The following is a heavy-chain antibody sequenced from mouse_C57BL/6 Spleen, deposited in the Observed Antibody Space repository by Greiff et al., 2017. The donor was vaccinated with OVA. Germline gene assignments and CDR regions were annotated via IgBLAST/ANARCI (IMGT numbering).Heavy chain of an antibody. CDR3: ARSGDYDGVYYFDY. CDR1: GYTFTSYG. V-gene: IGHV1-81*01. D-gene: IGHD2-4*01. J-gene: IGHJ2*01. Sequence: QVQLQQSGAELARPGASVKLSCKASGYTFTSYGISWVKQRTGQGLEWIGEIYPRSGNTYYNEKFKGKATLTADKSSSTAYMELRSLTSEDSAVYFCARSGDYDGVYYFDYWGQGTTLTVSS. CDR2: IYPRSGNT.